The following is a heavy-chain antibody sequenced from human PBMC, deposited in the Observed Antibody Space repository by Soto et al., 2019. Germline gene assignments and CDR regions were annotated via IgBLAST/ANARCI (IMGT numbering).Heavy chain of an antibody. Sequence: SETLSLTSTVSGGSISSYYWSSIRQPAGKGLVWIGHIYTSGSTNYNPSLKSRVTMSVDTSKNQFSLKLTSVTAADTAVYYCARGTHLEFYDSSGYYYHYFDYWGQGTLVTVSS. D-gene: IGHD3-22*01. CDR3: ARGTHLEFYDSSGYYYHYFDY. J-gene: IGHJ4*02. V-gene: IGHV4-4*07. CDR1: GGSISSYY. CDR2: IYTSGST.